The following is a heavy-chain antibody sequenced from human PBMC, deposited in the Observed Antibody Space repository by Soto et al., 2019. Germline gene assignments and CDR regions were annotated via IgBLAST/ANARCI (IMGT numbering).Heavy chain of an antibody. CDR2: IWYDGSNK. CDR3: ARDGDAYHYESSGHLPSYAMDV. Sequence: QVQLVESGGGVVQPGRSLRLSCAASGFTFSSYGVHWVRQAPGKGLEWVAVIWYDGSNKYYANSVWGRFTISRDNSKNTVSLEMGRLRAEDTPVYFCARDGDAYHYESSGHLPSYAMDVWGQGTTVTVSS. D-gene: IGHD3-22*01. J-gene: IGHJ6*02. V-gene: IGHV3-33*01. CDR1: GFTFSSYG.